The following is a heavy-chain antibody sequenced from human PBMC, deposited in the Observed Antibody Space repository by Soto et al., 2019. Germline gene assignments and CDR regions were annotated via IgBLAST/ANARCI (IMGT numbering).Heavy chain of an antibody. D-gene: IGHD3-22*01. CDR3: ARDQRPITMIVVVTDAFDT. Sequence: GGSLRLSCAASGFTFSSYSMNWVRQAPGKGLEWVSSISSSSSYIYYADSVKGRFTISRDNAKNSLYLQMNSLRAEDTAVYCCARDQRPITMIVVVTDAFDTWGQETMLTISS. CDR2: ISSSSSYI. CDR1: GFTFSSYS. J-gene: IGHJ3*02. V-gene: IGHV3-21*01.